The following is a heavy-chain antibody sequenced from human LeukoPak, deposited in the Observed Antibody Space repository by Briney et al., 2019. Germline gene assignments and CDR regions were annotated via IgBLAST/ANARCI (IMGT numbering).Heavy chain of an antibody. J-gene: IGHJ5*02. Sequence: SGTLSLTCAVSGGSISSSNWWSWVRQPPGKGLEWIGEIYHSGSTNYNPSLKSRVTISVDKSKNQFSLKLSSVTAADTAVYYCARDKRDIVVVVAATGSWFDPWGRGTLVTVSS. CDR3: ARDKRDIVVVVAATGSWFDP. CDR2: IYHSGST. D-gene: IGHD2-15*01. V-gene: IGHV4-4*02. CDR1: GGSISSSNW.